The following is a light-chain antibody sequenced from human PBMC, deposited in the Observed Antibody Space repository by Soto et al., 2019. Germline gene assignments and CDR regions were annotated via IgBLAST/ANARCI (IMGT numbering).Light chain of an antibody. CDR1: QSVSSGD. V-gene: IGKV3-20*01. Sequence: EIVLTQSPGTLSLSPGERATLSCRASQSVSSGDLAWYQQKPGQAPRLLIYAASSRATGIPDRFSGSGSGTDFPLTISRLEPEDFAVYFCQQYGSSSYTFGQGTRVEIK. CDR3: QQYGSSSYT. CDR2: AAS. J-gene: IGKJ2*01.